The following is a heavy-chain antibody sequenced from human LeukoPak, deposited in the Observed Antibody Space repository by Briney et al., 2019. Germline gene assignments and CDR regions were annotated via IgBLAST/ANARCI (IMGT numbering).Heavy chain of an antibody. Sequence: SETLSLTCAVYGGPFSGYYWSWIRQPPGKGLEWIGEINHSGSTNYNPPLKSRVTISVDTSKNQFSLKLSSVTAADTAVYYCAGSGGPMVRGVIIFWGQGTLVTVSS. J-gene: IGHJ4*02. CDR1: GGPFSGYY. V-gene: IGHV4-34*01. CDR2: INHSGST. CDR3: AGSGGPMVRGVIIF. D-gene: IGHD3-10*01.